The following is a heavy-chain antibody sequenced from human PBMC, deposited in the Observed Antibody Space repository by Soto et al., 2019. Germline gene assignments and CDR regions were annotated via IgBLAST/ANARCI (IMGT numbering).Heavy chain of an antibody. J-gene: IGHJ4*02. CDR3: PHFTTVTFYFDY. CDR2: IYWDDDK. V-gene: IGHV2-5*02. Sequence: QITLKESGPTLVKPTQTLTLTCSFSGFSLTTSGVGVGWIRQPPGKALEWLALIYWDDDKRYSPSLKSRLTITKDTSKNQVALTMTNMDPVDTATYYCPHFTTVTFYFDYWGQGTLVIVSS. CDR1: GFSLTTSGVG. D-gene: IGHD4-17*01.